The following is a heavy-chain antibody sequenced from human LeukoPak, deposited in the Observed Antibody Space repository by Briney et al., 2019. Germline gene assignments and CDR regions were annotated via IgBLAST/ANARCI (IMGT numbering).Heavy chain of an antibody. V-gene: IGHV3-30-3*01. J-gene: IGHJ6*02. CDR2: ISYDGSNK. CDR3: AGDYGMYYYYYGMDV. Sequence: GGSLRLSCAASGFTFSSYAMLWVRQAPGKGLEWVAVISYDGSNKYYADSVKGRFTISRDNSKNTPYLQMNSLRAEDTAVYYCAGDYGMYYYYYGMDVWGQGTTVTVSS. CDR1: GFTFSSYA. D-gene: IGHD4-17*01.